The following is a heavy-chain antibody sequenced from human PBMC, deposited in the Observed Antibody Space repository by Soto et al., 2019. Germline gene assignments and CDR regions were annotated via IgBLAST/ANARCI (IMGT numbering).Heavy chain of an antibody. Sequence: QVQLVESGGGVVQPGTSLRLSCVGSGFTFRSYVIHWVRQAPGKGLEWVALTSYDGSNNFYGDSVKGRFTISRHNSRNTVELQRDSVRFEDTALYYCARWGTTGGLDVGGQGTLVSVSS. V-gene: IGHV3-33*05. CDR2: TSYDGSNN. CDR1: GFTFRSYV. D-gene: IGHD3-16*01. J-gene: IGHJ4*02. CDR3: ARWGTTGGLDV.